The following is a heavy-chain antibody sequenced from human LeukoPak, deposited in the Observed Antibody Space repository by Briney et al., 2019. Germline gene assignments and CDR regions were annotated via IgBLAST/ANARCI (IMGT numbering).Heavy chain of an antibody. CDR1: GYTFTGYY. J-gene: IGHJ3*02. CDR2: INPNSGGT. CDR3: ARARLPPYDAFDI. V-gene: IGHV1-2*02. Sequence: ASVKVSCKSSGYTFTGYYMHWVRQAPGQGLEWMGWINPNSGGTNYAQQSQGRVTMTRDTSISTAYMELSRLRSDDTAVYYCARARLPPYDAFDIWGQGTMVTVSS.